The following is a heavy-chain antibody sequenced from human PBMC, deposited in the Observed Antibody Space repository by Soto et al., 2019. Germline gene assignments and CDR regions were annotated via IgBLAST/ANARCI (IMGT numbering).Heavy chain of an antibody. CDR1: GCPIIISS. D-gene: IGHD2-2*01. J-gene: IGHJ1*01. CDR2: IHYSGST. CDR3: ARRDCSSTSCYVGL. V-gene: IGHV4-59*08. Sequence: PSEPLSHTLSASGCPIIISSWSWIRQPPGKRLEWIGYIHYSGSTNYNPSLNSRVTISVDTSKNQFSLKLSSVTAADTAVYYCARRDCSSTSCYVGLWGQG.